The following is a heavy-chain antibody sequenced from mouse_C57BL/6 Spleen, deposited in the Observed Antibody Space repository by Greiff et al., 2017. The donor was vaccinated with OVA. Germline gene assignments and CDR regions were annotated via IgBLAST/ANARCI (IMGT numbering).Heavy chain of an antibody. CDR3: ARFTYFDY. J-gene: IGHJ2*01. V-gene: IGHV3-6*01. CDR2: ISYDGSN. Sequence: EVKLQESGPGLVKPSQSLSLTCSVTGYSITSGYYWNWIRQFPGNKLEWMGYISYDGSNNYNPSLKNRISITRDTSKNQFFLKLNSVTTEDTATYYCARFTYFDYWGQGTTLTVSS. CDR1: GYSITSGYY.